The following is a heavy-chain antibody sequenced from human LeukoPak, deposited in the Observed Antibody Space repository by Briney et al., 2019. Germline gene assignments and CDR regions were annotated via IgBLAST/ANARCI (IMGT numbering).Heavy chain of an antibody. CDR2: ISSSADRT. D-gene: IGHD3-3*01. CDR3: AKEGVGSAAEFFDY. CDR1: GFTFSSYA. Sequence: PGGSLRLSCAASGFTFSSYAMNWVRQAPGEGLEWVSAISSSADRTYYPDSVKGRFTISRDNSKNTVYLEMNSLRAEDTAVYYCAKEGVGSAAEFFDYWGQGTLVTVSS. V-gene: IGHV3-23*01. J-gene: IGHJ4*02.